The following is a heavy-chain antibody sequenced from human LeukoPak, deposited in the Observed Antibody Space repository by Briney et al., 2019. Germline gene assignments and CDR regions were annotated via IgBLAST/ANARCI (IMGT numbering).Heavy chain of an antibody. D-gene: IGHD4-17*01. CDR1: GFTFDDYA. V-gene: IGHV3-43D*03. CDR2: ISWDGGST. Sequence: PGGSPRLSCAASGFTFDDYAMHWVRQAPGKGLEWVSLISWDGGSTYYADSVKGRFTISRDNSKNSLYLQMNSLRAEDTALYYCAKDTCAVTTCYFDYWGQGTLVTVSS. J-gene: IGHJ4*02. CDR3: AKDTCAVTTCYFDY.